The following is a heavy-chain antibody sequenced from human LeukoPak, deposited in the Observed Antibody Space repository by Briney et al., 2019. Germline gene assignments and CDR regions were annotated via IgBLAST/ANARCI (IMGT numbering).Heavy chain of an antibody. Sequence: GGSLRLSCAASGFTFSSYWMSWVRQAPGKGLEWVAFIRYDGSDKYYADSVKGRFTISRDNSKNTLYMQMNNLRAEDTAVYYCAKEGVTTVTHFDYWGQGTLVTVSS. CDR1: GFTFSSYW. J-gene: IGHJ4*02. CDR2: IRYDGSDK. D-gene: IGHD4-11*01. CDR3: AKEGVTTVTHFDY. V-gene: IGHV3-30*02.